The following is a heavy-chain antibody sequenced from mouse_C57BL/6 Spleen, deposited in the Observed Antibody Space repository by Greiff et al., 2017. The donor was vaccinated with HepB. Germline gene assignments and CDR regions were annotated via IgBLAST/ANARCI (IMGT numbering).Heavy chain of an antibody. CDR2: ISSGGSYT. Sequence: EVKLMESGGDLVKPGGSLKLSCAASGFTFSSYGMSWVRQTPDKRLEWVATISSGGSYTYYPDSVKGRFTISRDNAKNTLYLQMSSLKSEDTAMYYCARQRAAQATGFAYWGQGTLVTVSA. V-gene: IGHV5-6*01. D-gene: IGHD3-2*02. J-gene: IGHJ3*01. CDR1: GFTFSSYG. CDR3: ARQRAAQATGFAY.